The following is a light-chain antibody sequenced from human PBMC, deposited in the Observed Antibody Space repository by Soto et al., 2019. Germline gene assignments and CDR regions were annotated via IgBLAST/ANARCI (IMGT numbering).Light chain of an antibody. J-gene: IGLJ2*01. Sequence: NFMLTQPHSVSESPGKTVTISCTRSSGSIASNYVQWYQQRPGSSPTTVIYEDNQRPSEVPDRFSGSIDSSSNSASLTISGLKTEDEADYYCQSYDSTNQVFRGGTKLTVL. CDR2: EDN. V-gene: IGLV6-57*01. CDR1: SGSIASNY. CDR3: QSYDSTNQV.